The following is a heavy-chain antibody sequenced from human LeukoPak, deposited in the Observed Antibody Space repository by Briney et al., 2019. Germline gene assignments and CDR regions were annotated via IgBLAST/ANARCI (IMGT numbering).Heavy chain of an antibody. CDR1: GGSFSDYN. V-gene: IGHV4-34*01. Sequence: ASETLSLTCAVYGGSFSDYNWSWLRQPPEKGLEWIGEINDSGRTHYNPSLKSRVTISVDTAKYQFSLSLSSLTAADTAVYYCARGLDLEGLDYWGQGTLVTVSS. CDR2: INDSGRT. D-gene: IGHD1-1*01. CDR3: ARGLDLEGLDY. J-gene: IGHJ4*02.